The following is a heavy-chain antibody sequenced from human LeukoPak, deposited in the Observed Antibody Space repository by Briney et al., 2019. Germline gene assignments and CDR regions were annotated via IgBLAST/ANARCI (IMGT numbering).Heavy chain of an antibody. J-gene: IGHJ4*02. D-gene: IGHD2-2*01. Sequence: ASVKVSCKASGYTFTGYYLHWVRQAPGQGLEWMGWINANSGGTNDAQKFQGRLTMTRDTSISTAYMELRRLRSDDTAVYYCARSVVVIPAATLDRYYFDYWGQGTLVTVSS. CDR2: INANSGGT. CDR3: ARSVVVIPAATLDRYYFDY. V-gene: IGHV1-2*02. CDR1: GYTFTGYY.